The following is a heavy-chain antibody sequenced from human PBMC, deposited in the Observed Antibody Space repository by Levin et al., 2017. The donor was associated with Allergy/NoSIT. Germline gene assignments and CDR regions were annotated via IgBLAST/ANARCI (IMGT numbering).Heavy chain of an antibody. J-gene: IGHJ4*02. CDR1: GGSISRYY. Sequence: SETLSLTCTVSGGSISRYYWSWIRQPPGKGLEWIGYIYYSGSTTYNPSLKSRVTISVDPSKNQFSLKLSSVTAADTAFYYCARSRDIVATIFDYWGQGTLVTVSS. CDR3: ARSRDIVATIFDY. CDR2: IYYSGST. D-gene: IGHD5-12*01. V-gene: IGHV4-59*08.